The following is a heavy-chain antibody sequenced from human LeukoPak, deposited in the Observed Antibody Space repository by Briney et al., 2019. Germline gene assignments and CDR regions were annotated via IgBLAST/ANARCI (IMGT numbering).Heavy chain of an antibody. D-gene: IGHD2-15*01. CDR3: AGDPQRCSGGNCYRFDY. V-gene: IGHV1-24*01. CDR2: FDSEDGET. CDR1: GYTLTELS. Sequence: ASVKDSCKVSGYTLTELSMHWVRQAPGKGLEWMGRFDSEDGETNYAQKVQGRVTMTEDTSTDTAYMELNSLRSDDTAVYYCAGDPQRCSGGNCYRFDYLGPGTLVTVSS. J-gene: IGHJ4*02.